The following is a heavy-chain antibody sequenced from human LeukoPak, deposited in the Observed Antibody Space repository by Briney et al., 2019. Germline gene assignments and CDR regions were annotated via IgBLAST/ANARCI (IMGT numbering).Heavy chain of an antibody. CDR1: GFAFSTHG. J-gene: IGHJ2*01. V-gene: IGHV3-33*06. CDR2: IWFDGTNK. Sequence: GRSLRLSCAASGFAFSTHGMHWVRQAPGKGLEGVAVIWFDGTNKYYADSVKGRFTISRDNSENTLYLQMNSLRAEDTAVYYCAKGTQVTIFGVVIMGWYFDLWGRGTLVTVSS. CDR3: AKGTQVTIFGVVIMGWYFDL. D-gene: IGHD3-3*01.